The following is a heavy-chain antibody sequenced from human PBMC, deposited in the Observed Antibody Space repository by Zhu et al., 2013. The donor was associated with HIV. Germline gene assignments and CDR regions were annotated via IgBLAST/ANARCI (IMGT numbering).Heavy chain of an antibody. CDR3: ASLSGSYFRALDM. CDR2: ISAYNGNT. V-gene: IGHV1-18*04. J-gene: IGHJ3*02. Sequence: QVQLVQSGAEVKXPGASVKVSCKASGYIFTGYYMHWVRQAPGQGLEWMGWISAYNGNTNYAQKLQGRVTMTTDISTTTAYMELRSLRSDDTAVYYCASLSGSYFRALDMWGQGTMVTVSS. D-gene: IGHD1-26*01. CDR1: GYIFTGYY.